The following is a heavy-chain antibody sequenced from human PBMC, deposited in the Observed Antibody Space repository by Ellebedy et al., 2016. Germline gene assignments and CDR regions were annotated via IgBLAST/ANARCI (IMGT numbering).Heavy chain of an antibody. CDR3: GRSMGALNA. Sequence: SQTLSLTCAISGDSVSNNVAAWDWIRQSPSRGLEWLGRTYYRSKWFNDYAVSVKSRLILNPDTSRNQVSLQLNVVTPGDTAVYYCGRSMGALNAWGQGTLVTVSS. J-gene: IGHJ5*02. CDR2: TYYRSKWFN. V-gene: IGHV6-1*01. CDR1: GDSVSNNVAA. D-gene: IGHD1-26*01.